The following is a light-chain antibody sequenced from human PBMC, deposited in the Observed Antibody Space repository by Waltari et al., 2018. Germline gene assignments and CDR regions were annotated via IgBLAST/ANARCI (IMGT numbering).Light chain of an antibody. J-gene: IGKJ4*01. Sequence: RARRIIIMDLAWYRQKPEKARRLLISMASTLESGVPSQFRGRGSGTEFTFTISTLQPECFSTYYCQQYKSYSLVSFGGGTKV. CDR2: MAS. CDR3: QQYKSYSLVS. V-gene: IGKV1-5*03. CDR1: RIIIMD.